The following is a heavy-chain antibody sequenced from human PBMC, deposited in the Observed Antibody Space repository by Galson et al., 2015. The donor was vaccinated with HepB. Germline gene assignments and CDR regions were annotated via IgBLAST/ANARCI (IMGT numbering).Heavy chain of an antibody. V-gene: IGHV1-46*01. CDR3: ARAPSYGSFDP. Sequence: SVKVSCKASGYTFTNYYIHWVRQAPGQGLEWMGIINPSGGSTSYAQKFQGRVTMTRDTSTSTVYMELSSLRSEDTAVYYWARAPSYGSFDPWGLGTLVTVSS. CDR1: GYTFTNYY. J-gene: IGHJ5*02. CDR2: INPSGGST. D-gene: IGHD3-10*01.